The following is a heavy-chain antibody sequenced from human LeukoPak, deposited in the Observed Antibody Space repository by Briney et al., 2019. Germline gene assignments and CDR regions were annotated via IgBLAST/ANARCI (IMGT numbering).Heavy chain of an antibody. CDR2: IYYSGST. J-gene: IGHJ6*03. V-gene: IGHV4-59*01. Sequence: SETLSLTCTVSGDSINDFYWSWIRKPPGKGLEWIGYIYYSGSTNYNPSLKSRVTISVDTSKNQFSLKLSSVTAADTAVYYCARGGYYGSGAMDVWGKGTMVTVSS. D-gene: IGHD3-10*01. CDR1: GDSINDFY. CDR3: ARGGYYGSGAMDV.